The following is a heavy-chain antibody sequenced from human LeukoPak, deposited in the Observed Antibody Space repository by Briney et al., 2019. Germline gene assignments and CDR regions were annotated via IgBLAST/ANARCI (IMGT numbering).Heavy chain of an antibody. CDR3: AKGDVVTAIFPLDY. V-gene: IGHV3-23*01. D-gene: IGHD5-12*01. Sequence: PGGSLRLSCAASGFTFSSYSISLVRQAPGRGVEWVAGISGSGGTTYYADSVQGRFTISRDNSKKTLFLQMSSLRAEDTAVYYCAKGDVVTAIFPLDYWGQGTLVIVSP. CDR1: GFTFSSYS. CDR2: ISGSGGTT. J-gene: IGHJ4*02.